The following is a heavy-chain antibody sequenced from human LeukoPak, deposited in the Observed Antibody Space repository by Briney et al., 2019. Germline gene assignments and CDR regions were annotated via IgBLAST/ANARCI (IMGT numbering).Heavy chain of an antibody. Sequence: PRGSLRLSCAASGFTFSSYWMSWVRQAPGKGLEWVSVIYSGGSTYYADSVKGRFTISRDNSKNTLYLQMNSLRAEDTAVYYCARVEYYYDSSGYYPPSGFDYWGQGTLVTVSS. J-gene: IGHJ4*02. CDR2: IYSGGST. D-gene: IGHD3-22*01. V-gene: IGHV3-66*01. CDR1: GFTFSSYW. CDR3: ARVEYYYDSSGYYPPSGFDY.